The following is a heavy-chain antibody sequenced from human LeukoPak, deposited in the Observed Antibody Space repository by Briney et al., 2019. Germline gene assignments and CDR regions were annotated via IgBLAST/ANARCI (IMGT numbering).Heavy chain of an antibody. J-gene: IGHJ5*02. CDR1: GDSVSSNSVT. CDR3: ARRLAQYDCFDP. V-gene: IGHV6-1*01. D-gene: IGHD3-9*01. CDR2: TYYRSTWYN. Sequence: SQTLSLTCTISGDSVSSNSVTWNWIRQSPSRGLEWLGRTYYRSTWYNDYAVSVRGRITVNPDTSKNQFSLHLNSVTPEDTAVYYCARRLAQYDCFDPWGQGILVTVSS.